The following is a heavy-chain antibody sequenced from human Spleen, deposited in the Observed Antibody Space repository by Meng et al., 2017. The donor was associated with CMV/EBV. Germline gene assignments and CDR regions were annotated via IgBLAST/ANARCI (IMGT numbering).Heavy chain of an antibody. J-gene: IGHJ4*02. V-gene: IGHV1-18*01. CDR1: GYTFTSYN. D-gene: IGHD3-3*01. CDR2: ISAYNGNT. Sequence: ASVKVSCKASGYTFTSYNINWVRQAPGQGLEWMRWISAYNGNTNYAQKLQGRVTMTTDTSTSTAYMEVRSLRSDDTAAYYCALLTTIFGVVGEDYWGQGTLVTVSS. CDR3: ALLTTIFGVVGEDY.